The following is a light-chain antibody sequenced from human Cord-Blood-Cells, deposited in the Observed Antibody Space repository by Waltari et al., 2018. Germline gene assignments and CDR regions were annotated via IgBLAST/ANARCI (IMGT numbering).Light chain of an antibody. CDR3: CSYAGSSSYV. CDR1: SSDVRSYNL. CDR2: EGS. V-gene: IGLV2-23*01. J-gene: IGLJ1*01. Sequence: QSALTQPASVSGSPGQSITISCTGTSSDVRSYNLVSWYQQHPGKAPKLMIYEGSKRPSGVSNRFSRSKSGNTASLTLSGLQAEDAADYYCCSYAGSSSYVFGTGTKVTVL.